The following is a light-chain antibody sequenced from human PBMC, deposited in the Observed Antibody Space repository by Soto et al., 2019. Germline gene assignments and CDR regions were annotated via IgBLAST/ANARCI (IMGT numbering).Light chain of an antibody. V-gene: IGKV4-1*01. CDR1: QSVLYSSNNKNY. Sequence: DIVMTQSPDSLAVSLGERATINCRSSQSVLYSSNNKNYLAWYQQKPGQPPRLLIYWASTRECGVPDRFSGSGSGTDFTLTISSLQAEDVAVYFCQQYYNVPRTFGQGTKVEIK. CDR2: WAS. J-gene: IGKJ1*01. CDR3: QQYYNVPRT.